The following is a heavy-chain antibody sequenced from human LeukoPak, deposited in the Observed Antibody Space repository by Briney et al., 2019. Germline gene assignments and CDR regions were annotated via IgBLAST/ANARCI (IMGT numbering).Heavy chain of an antibody. D-gene: IGHD6-13*01. CDR1: GFTFDGYA. CDR3: AKASGTYLAAVGSFYH. Sequence: GGSLRLSCTASGFTFDGYAMHWVRQTPGKGLEWVSGISWNSGSIGYADSVKGRFTISRDNAKNSLYLQMNSLRVEDTALYYCAKASGTYLAAVGSFYHWGQGTLVTVSS. V-gene: IGHV3-9*01. J-gene: IGHJ4*02. CDR2: ISWNSGSI.